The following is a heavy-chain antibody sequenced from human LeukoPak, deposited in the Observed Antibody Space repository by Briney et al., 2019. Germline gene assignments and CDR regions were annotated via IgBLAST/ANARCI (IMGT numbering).Heavy chain of an antibody. D-gene: IGHD6-6*01. J-gene: IGHJ2*01. Sequence: SETLSLTCTVSGGSISSYYWSWIRQPAGKGLEWIGRIYTSGSTNYNPSLKSRVTMSVDTSKNQFSLKLSSVTAADTAVYYCAREYSSSSPLEHFDLWGRGTLVTVSS. CDR1: GGSISSYY. V-gene: IGHV4-4*07. CDR2: IYTSGST. CDR3: AREYSSSSPLEHFDL.